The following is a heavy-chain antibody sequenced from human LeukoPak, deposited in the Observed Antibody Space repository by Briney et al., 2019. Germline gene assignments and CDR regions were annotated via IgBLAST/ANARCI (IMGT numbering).Heavy chain of an antibody. D-gene: IGHD5-18*01. CDR3: ARGKDTAMVVPDY. J-gene: IGHJ4*02. CDR1: GGTFSGYA. V-gene: IGHV1-69*13. Sequence: GASVNVSCKASGGTFSGYAISWVRQAPGQGLEWMGGIIPIFGTANYAQKFQGRVTITADESTSTAYMELSSLRSEDTAVYYCARGKDTAMVVPDYWGQGTLVTVSS. CDR2: IIPIFGTA.